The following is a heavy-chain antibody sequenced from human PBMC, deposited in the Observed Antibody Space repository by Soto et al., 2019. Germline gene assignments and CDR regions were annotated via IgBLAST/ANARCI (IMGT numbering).Heavy chain of an antibody. CDR3: ARERRGTTSMDV. J-gene: IGHJ6*02. D-gene: IGHD1-1*01. Sequence: QVQLVQSGAEVKKPGASVKVSCKASGYTFTSYDINWVRQATGQGLEWMGWMKPNSGNIGYAQKFQGRVPMTRNTSISTAYMERSSLRSEDTAVYYGARERRGTTSMDVRGQGTTVTV. V-gene: IGHV1-8*01. CDR2: MKPNSGNI. CDR1: GYTFTSYD.